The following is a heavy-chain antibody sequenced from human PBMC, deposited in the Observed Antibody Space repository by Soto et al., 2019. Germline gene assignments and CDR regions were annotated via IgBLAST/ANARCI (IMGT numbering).Heavy chain of an antibody. J-gene: IGHJ4*02. V-gene: IGHV4-31*03. CDR1: GGSISSGGYY. CDR2: IYYSGST. CDR3: ARGRYYALFDY. Sequence: SETLSLTCTVSGGSISSGGYYWSWIRQHPGKGLEWIGYIYYSGSTYFNPSLKSRVTISVGTSKNQFSLKLSSVTAADTAVYYCARGRYYALFDYWGQGTLVTVSS. D-gene: IGHD3-10*01.